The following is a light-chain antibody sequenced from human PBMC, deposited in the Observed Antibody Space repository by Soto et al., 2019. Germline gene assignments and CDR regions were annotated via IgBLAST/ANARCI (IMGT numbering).Light chain of an antibody. CDR3: QQYKVYPYT. CDR2: DVS. Sequence: DIQMTQSPSTLSASMGARVTITCRASQSLNGRLAWYQQKPGRPPKLLIYDVSFLESGVPSRFSGSGSGTDFNLTISSLRPDDFATFSCQQYKVYPYTFGQGTRLDIQ. V-gene: IGKV1-5*01. CDR1: QSLNGR. J-gene: IGKJ2*01.